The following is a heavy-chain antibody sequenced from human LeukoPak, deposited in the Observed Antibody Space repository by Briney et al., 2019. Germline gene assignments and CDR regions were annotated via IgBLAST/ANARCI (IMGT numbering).Heavy chain of an antibody. CDR1: GFTFRTYW. J-gene: IGHJ4*02. CDR2: IKQDGSEQ. Sequence: GGSLRLSCAASGFTFRTYWMGWVRQAPGKGLEWVANIKQDGSEQYYVDSVEGRFTISRDNAKNSLYLQMSSLRAEDTAVYYCARRTVTKGYWGQGTLVTVSS. D-gene: IGHD4-17*01. V-gene: IGHV3-7*03. CDR3: ARRTVTKGY.